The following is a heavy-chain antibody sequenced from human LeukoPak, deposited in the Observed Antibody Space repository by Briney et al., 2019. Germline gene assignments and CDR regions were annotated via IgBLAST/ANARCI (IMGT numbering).Heavy chain of an antibody. Sequence: GGSLRLSCAASGFTFSSYAMSWVRLAPGKGLEWVSGISGSDGGTYYADSVKGRFTISRDNSKNTLYLQMNSLRAEDTAVYYCAKGSYCGGVCSIYYYNYMDVWGKGTTVTVSS. J-gene: IGHJ6*03. CDR2: ISGSDGGT. V-gene: IGHV3-23*01. CDR3: AKGSYCGGVCSIYYYNYMDV. D-gene: IGHD2-21*02. CDR1: GFTFSSYA.